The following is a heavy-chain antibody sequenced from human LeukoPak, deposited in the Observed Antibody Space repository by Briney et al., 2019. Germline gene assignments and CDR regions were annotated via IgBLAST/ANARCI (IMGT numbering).Heavy chain of an antibody. CDR1: GGSVTSTNW. D-gene: IGHD3-3*01. CDR3: AREGGFYRPLDY. Sequence: SETLALTCDVSGGSVTSTNWWTWVRQPPGKGLEWIGEVHLDGRTNYNPSLKSRLIMSVDLPETYISLKLTSVTAADTAVYYCAREGGFYRPLDYSGQGTLVTVSS. V-gene: IGHV4-4*02. J-gene: IGHJ4*02. CDR2: VHLDGRT.